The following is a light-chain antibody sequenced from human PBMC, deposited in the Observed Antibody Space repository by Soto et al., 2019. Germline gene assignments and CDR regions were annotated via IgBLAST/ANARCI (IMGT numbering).Light chain of an antibody. CDR2: GAS. Sequence: EIVLTQSPGTLSLSPGERATLSCRASQSVSSSYLAWYQQKPGQAPMLLIYGASSRATGIPDRFSGSGSWTDFTLTISTLEPEDFAVYYCHQYCSSPTFGQGTKVEIK. CDR1: QSVSSSY. V-gene: IGKV3-20*01. CDR3: HQYCSSPT. J-gene: IGKJ1*01.